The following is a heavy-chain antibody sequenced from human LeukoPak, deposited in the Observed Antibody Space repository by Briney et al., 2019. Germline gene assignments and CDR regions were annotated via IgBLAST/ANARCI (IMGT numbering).Heavy chain of an antibody. CDR1: GGSISSYY. J-gene: IGHJ4*02. V-gene: IGHV4-4*07. CDR3: ARETIDYYDSSGYNYHFDY. Sequence: SETLSLTCTVSGGSISSYYWSWIRQSAGKGLEWIGRIYTSGSTNYNPSLKSRVTMSVDTSKNQFSLKLSSVTAADTAVYYCARETIDYYDSSGYNYHFDYWGQGTLVTVSS. D-gene: IGHD3-22*01. CDR2: IYTSGST.